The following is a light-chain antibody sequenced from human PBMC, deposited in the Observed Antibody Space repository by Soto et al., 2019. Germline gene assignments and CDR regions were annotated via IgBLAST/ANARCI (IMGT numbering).Light chain of an antibody. CDR3: QTWGTGIRV. Sequence: QSVLTQSPSASASLGASVKLTCTLSSGHSSYAIAWHQQQPEKGPRYLMKLNSDGSHSKGDGSPDRFSGSSSGAERYLTISSLQSEDEADYYCQTWGTGIRVFGGGTQLTVL. V-gene: IGLV4-69*01. CDR1: SGHSSYA. J-gene: IGLJ3*02. CDR2: LNSDGSH.